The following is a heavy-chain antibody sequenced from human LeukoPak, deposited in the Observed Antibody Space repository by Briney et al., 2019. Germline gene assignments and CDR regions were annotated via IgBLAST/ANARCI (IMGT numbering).Heavy chain of an antibody. Sequence: ASVKVSCKASGYTFTSYGISWVRQAPGQGLEWMGIINPSGGSTSYAQKFQGRVTMTRDTSTSTVYMELSSLRSEDTAVYYCARATTYYDFWSGWVRGGSFDYWGQGTLVTVSS. CDR1: GYTFTSYG. CDR2: INPSGGST. V-gene: IGHV1-46*03. CDR3: ARATTYYDFWSGWVRGGSFDY. D-gene: IGHD3-3*01. J-gene: IGHJ4*02.